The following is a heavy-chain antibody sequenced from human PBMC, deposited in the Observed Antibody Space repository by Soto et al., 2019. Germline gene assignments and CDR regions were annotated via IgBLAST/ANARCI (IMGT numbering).Heavy chain of an antibody. D-gene: IGHD3-3*01. CDR2: IYYSGST. CDR1: GGSISSYY. J-gene: IGHJ5*02. CDR3: ARGSIVLEWLGVWFDP. V-gene: IGHV4-59*08. Sequence: QVQLQESGPGLVKPSETLSVTCTVSGGSISSYYWSWIRQPPGKGLEWIGYIYYSGSTNYNPSLKSRVTISVDTSKNQFSLKLSSVTAADTAVYYCARGSIVLEWLGVWFDPWGQGTLVTVSS.